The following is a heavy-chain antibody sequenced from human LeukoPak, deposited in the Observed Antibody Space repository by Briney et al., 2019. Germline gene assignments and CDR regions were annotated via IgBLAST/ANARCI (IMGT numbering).Heavy chain of an antibody. CDR1: GGSFSGYY. J-gene: IGHJ5*02. CDR2: INHSGST. Sequence: SETLSLTCAVYGGSFSGYYWSWIRQPPGKGLEWIGEINHSGSTNYNPSLKSRVTISVDTSNNQFSLKLSSVTAADTAVYYCARHRITMVRGRNWFDPWGQGTLVTVSS. CDR3: ARHRITMVRGRNWFDP. V-gene: IGHV4-34*01. D-gene: IGHD3-10*01.